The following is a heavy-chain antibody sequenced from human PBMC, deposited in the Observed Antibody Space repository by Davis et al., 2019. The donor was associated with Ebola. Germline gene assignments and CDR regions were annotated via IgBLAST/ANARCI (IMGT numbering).Heavy chain of an antibody. CDR3: ARDLGIAVAGTGDY. CDR2: IIPIFGTA. J-gene: IGHJ4*02. D-gene: IGHD6-19*01. CDR1: GGTFSSYA. Sequence: SVTVSCKASGGTFSSYAISWVRQAPGQGLEWMGGIIPIFGTANYAQKFQGRVTITADESTSTAYMELSSLRSEDTAVYYCARDLGIAVAGTGDYWGQGTLVTVSS. V-gene: IGHV1-69*13.